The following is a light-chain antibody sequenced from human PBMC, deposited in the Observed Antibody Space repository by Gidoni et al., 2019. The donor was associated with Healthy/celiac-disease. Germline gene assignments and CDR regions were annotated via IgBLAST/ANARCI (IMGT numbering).Light chain of an antibody. Sequence: DIQMTQSPSSLSASVGDRVTITCRASQSISSYLNWYHQKPGKAPKLLIYAASSLQSGVPSRFSGSGSGTDFTLIISSLQPEDFATYYCQQSYSAPYTFGQXTKLEIK. CDR3: QQSYSAPYT. V-gene: IGKV1-39*01. CDR2: AAS. CDR1: QSISSY. J-gene: IGKJ2*01.